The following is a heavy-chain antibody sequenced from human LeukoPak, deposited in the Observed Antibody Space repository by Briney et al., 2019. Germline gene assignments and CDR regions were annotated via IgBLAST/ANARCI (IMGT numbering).Heavy chain of an antibody. CDR1: GYTFTKSY. CDR2: INPGGDNT. CDR3: ARIRDGYNDAYDI. D-gene: IGHD5-24*01. V-gene: IGHV1-46*01. Sequence: ASVKVSCKASGYTFTKSYIHWVRQAPGQRLEWMGLINPGGDNTKYAQNFQGRVTMTSDTSARTVYMELSSPRSEDTAIYYCARIRDGYNDAYDIWGQGTVVTVPS. J-gene: IGHJ3*02.